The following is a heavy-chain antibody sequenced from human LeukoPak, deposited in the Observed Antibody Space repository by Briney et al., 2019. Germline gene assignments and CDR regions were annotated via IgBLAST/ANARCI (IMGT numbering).Heavy chain of an antibody. J-gene: IGHJ5*02. Sequence: GGSLRLSCVASGFTFSSRWMHWVRQAPGKGLVWVSRISYDGGDPSYADSVKGRFTISRDNAKNTLYLQMNSLTAEDTAVYYCARGYSSRLYNWLDPWGQGTLVTVSS. CDR3: ARGYSSRLYNWLDP. D-gene: IGHD6-13*01. CDR2: ISYDGGDP. V-gene: IGHV3-74*01. CDR1: GFTFSSRW.